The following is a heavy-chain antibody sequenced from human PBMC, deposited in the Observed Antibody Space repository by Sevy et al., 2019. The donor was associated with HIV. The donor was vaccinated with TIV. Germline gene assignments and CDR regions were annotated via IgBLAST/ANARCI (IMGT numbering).Heavy chain of an antibody. CDR1: GFTFSSYS. CDR2: ISSGTSTI. V-gene: IGHV3-48*02. CDR3: AREERTSGWPY. J-gene: IGHJ4*02. D-gene: IGHD6-19*01. Sequence: GGSLRLSCAASGFTFSSYSMNWVRQAPGKGLEWVSYISSGTSTIYYADSVKGRFTISRDNGKNSLYLQMNSLTDEDTAVYYCAREERTSGWPYWGQGTLVTVSS.